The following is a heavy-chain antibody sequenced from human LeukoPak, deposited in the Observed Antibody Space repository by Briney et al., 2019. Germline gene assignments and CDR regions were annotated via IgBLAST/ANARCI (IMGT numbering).Heavy chain of an antibody. CDR3: ERETAGCGGDCHDY. V-gene: IGHV3-48*03. CDR2: ISGGGDTT. CDR1: GFTFSNYE. Sequence: PGGSLRLSRAASGFTFSNYEFNWVRQAPGKGLEWAAYISGGGDTTYYADSVEGRFPISRDNARNSLYLQMNSVRAEDTAVYYCERETAGCGGDCHDYWGQGTLVTVSS. D-gene: IGHD2-21*02. J-gene: IGHJ4*02.